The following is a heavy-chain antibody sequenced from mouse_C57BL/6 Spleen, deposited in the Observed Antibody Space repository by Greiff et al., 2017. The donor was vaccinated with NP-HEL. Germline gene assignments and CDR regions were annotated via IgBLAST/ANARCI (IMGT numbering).Heavy chain of an antibody. J-gene: IGHJ2*01. CDR2: IYPGSGST. CDR3: ARSGYYGSSPSSFDY. Sequence: VQLQQPGAELVKPGASVKMSCKASGYTFTSYWITWVKQRPGQGLEWIGDIYPGSGSTNYNEKFKSKATLTVDTSSSTAYMQLSSLTSEDSAVYYCARSGYYGSSPSSFDYWGQGTTLTVSS. V-gene: IGHV1-55*01. D-gene: IGHD1-1*01. CDR1: GYTFTSYW.